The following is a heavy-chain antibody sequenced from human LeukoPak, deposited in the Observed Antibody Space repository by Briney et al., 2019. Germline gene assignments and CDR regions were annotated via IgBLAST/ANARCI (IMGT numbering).Heavy chain of an antibody. V-gene: IGHV4-59*08. J-gene: IGHJ4*02. CDR1: GASISDYY. Sequence: SETLPLTCTVSGASISDYYWSWIRQPPGKRLEGIAYMYYSGIPNYSRSLKSRVTMSADKSNNQVSLTLTSVTAADTAVYYCASHHGRGEAFDYWGRGTLVTVSS. CDR2: MYYSGIP. CDR3: ASHHGRGEAFDY. D-gene: IGHD3-10*01.